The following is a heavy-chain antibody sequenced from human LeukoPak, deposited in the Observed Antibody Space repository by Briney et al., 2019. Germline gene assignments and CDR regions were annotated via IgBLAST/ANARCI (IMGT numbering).Heavy chain of an antibody. D-gene: IGHD6-19*01. CDR3: ARMSAVAGGLDY. Sequence: GGSLRLSCAASGFTFSSYGMHWVRQAPGKGLEWAAFIRYDGSNKYYADSVKGRFTISRDNSKNTLYLQMNSLRAEDTAVYYCARMSAVAGGLDYWGQGTLVTVSS. V-gene: IGHV3-30*02. J-gene: IGHJ4*02. CDR1: GFTFSSYG. CDR2: IRYDGSNK.